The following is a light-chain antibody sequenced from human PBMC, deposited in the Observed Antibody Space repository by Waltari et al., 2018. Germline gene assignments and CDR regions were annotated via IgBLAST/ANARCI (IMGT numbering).Light chain of an antibody. CDR2: DPS. CDR3: HQRSNRPPWT. CDR1: QSVSSY. J-gene: IGKJ1*01. Sequence: EIVLTQSPATLSLSPGEGATLSCRASQSVSSYLAWYQQTPGQAPRLLIYDPSNRATGITARCSGSGSCTDFSLTTNSLVHEDFAADYCHQRSNRPPWTFGQGTRVEIK. V-gene: IGKV3-11*01.